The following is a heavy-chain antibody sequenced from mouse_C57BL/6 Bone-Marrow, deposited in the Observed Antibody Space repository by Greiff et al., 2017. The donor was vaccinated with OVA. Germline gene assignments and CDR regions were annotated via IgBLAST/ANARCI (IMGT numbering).Heavy chain of an antibody. Sequence: QVQLKQPGAELVRPGTSVKVSCKASGYAFTNYLIEWVKQRPGQGLEWIGVINPGSGGTNYNEKFKGKATLTVDKSSSTAYMQLSSLTSEDSAVYFGARSSYSNWGYWGQGTTLTVSS. D-gene: IGHD2-5*01. J-gene: IGHJ2*01. CDR1: GYAFTNYL. V-gene: IGHV1-54*01. CDR2: INPGSGGT. CDR3: ARSSYSNWGY.